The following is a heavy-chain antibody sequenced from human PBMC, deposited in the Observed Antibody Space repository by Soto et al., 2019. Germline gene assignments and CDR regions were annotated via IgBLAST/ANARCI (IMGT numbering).Heavy chain of an antibody. CDR1: GFSLSTSGVG. CDR3: AYLPCSGGSCYWFSYSGMDV. CDR2: IYWEDDK. D-gene: IGHD2-15*01. Sequence: QITLKESGPTLVKPTQTLTLTCTFSGFSLSTSGVGVAWIRQPPGKALEWLALIYWEDDKRYRPSLETRLTVTKDTSKNQVVLSMTNMDCVDTATYYCAYLPCSGGSCYWFSYSGMDVWGQGTTVTVSS. V-gene: IGHV2-5*02. J-gene: IGHJ6*02.